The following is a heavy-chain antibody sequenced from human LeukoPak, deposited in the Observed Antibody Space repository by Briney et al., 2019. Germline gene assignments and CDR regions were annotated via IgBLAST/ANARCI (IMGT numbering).Heavy chain of an antibody. CDR2: INHSGST. CDR3: ARRLRSHYYGSGSYHWFDP. Sequence: SETLSLTCAVYGGSFSGYYWSWIRQPPGKGLEWIGEINHSGSTNYNPSLKSRVTISVDTSKNQFSLKLGSVTAADTAVYYCARRLRSHYYGSGSYHWFDPWGQGTLVTVSS. CDR1: GGSFSGYY. V-gene: IGHV4-34*01. J-gene: IGHJ5*02. D-gene: IGHD3-10*01.